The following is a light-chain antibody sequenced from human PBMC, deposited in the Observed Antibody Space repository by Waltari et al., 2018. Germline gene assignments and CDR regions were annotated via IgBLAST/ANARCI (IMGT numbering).Light chain of an antibody. CDR1: QSVTSTH. CDR3: QYYAYFPPNT. Sequence: EIVLTQSPGSLSLSPGERATLSCRASQSVTSTHLAWYQHKPGQAPRLLIYDASIRATGIPDRFSGSGSGTDFTLTISRLEPEDFAIYYCQYYAYFPPNTFGQGTKLEIK. V-gene: IGKV3-20*01. CDR2: DAS. J-gene: IGKJ2*01.